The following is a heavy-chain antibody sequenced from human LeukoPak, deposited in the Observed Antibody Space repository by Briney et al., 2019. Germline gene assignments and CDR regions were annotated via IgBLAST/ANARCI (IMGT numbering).Heavy chain of an antibody. Sequence: GGSLRLSCAASGFTFSSYAISWVRQAPGKGLEWVSAISGSGGSTYYADSVKGRFTISRDNSKNTLYLQMNSLRAEDTAVYYCAKSARLGSIAARPYWFDPWGQGTLVTVSS. D-gene: IGHD6-6*01. CDR2: ISGSGGST. J-gene: IGHJ5*02. V-gene: IGHV3-23*01. CDR1: GFTFSSYA. CDR3: AKSARLGSIAARPYWFDP.